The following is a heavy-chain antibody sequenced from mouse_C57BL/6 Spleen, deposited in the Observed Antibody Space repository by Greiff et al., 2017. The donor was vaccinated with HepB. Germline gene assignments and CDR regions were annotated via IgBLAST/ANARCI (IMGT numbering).Heavy chain of an antibody. CDR1: GYTFTGYW. CDR3: ARKYYGSSGFAY. J-gene: IGHJ3*01. CDR2: ILPGSGST. V-gene: IGHV1-9*01. Sequence: VKLVESGAELMKPGASVKLSCKATGYTFTGYWIEWVKQRPGHGLEWIGEILPGSGSTNYNEKFKGKATFTADTSSNTAYMQLSSLTTEDSAIYYCARKYYGSSGFAYWGQGTLVTVSA. D-gene: IGHD1-1*01.